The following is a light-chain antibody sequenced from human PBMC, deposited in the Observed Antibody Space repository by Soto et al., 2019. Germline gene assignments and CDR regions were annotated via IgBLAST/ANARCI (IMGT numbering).Light chain of an antibody. CDR3: SSYTTSNSRQIV. CDR1: SSDVGGYND. Sequence: QSVLTQPASVSGSPGQSITISCTGTSSDVGGYNDVSWYQHQPGKAPKLLIYDVTSRPSGVSLRFSGSKSDNTASLTISGLQREDEADCHCSSYTTSNSRQIVFGTGTKVTVL. V-gene: IGLV2-14*03. J-gene: IGLJ1*01. CDR2: DVT.